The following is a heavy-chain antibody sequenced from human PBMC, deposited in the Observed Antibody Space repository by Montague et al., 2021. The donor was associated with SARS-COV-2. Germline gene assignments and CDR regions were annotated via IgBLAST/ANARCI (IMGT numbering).Heavy chain of an antibody. CDR1: RGSVTSSDYY. CDR3: TRPRVRSAFDI. Sequence: SETLSLTCTVSRGSVTSSDYYWAWVCQPPGKGLDWIGSLYNSGTTFYNPALQSRVAISVDMSRNHLSLQLSSVTAADTAVYFCTRPRVRSAFDIWSQGTLVTVSS. D-gene: IGHD1-14*01. J-gene: IGHJ3*02. CDR2: LYNSGTT. V-gene: IGHV4-39*02.